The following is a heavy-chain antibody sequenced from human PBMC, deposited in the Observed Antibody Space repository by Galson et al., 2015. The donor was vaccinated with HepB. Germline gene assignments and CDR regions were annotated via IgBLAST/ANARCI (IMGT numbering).Heavy chain of an antibody. V-gene: IGHV3-53*01. CDR1: GFTVSSNY. CDR2: IYSGGGA. CDR3: ARGVAGTLFDY. D-gene: IGHD6-19*01. J-gene: IGHJ4*02. Sequence: SLRLSCAASGFTVSSNYMSWVRQAPGKGLEWVSVIYSGGGAHYADSVKGRFTLSRDNSMNTLYLQMNSLRADDTAVYYCARGVAGTLFDYWGQGTLVTVSS.